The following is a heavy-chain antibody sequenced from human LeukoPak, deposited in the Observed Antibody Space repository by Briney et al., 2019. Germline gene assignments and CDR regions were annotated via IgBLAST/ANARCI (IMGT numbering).Heavy chain of an antibody. CDR3: ARGSHSGSYRGYYYYYMDV. V-gene: IGHV1-69*13. J-gene: IGHJ6*03. CDR1: GGTFSSYA. Sequence: ASVKVSCKXSGGTFSSYAISWVRQAPGQGLEWMGRIIPIFGTANYAQKFQGRVTITADESTSTAYMELSSLRSEDTAVYYCARGSHSGSYRGYYYYYMDVWGKGTTVTVSS. D-gene: IGHD1-26*01. CDR2: IIPIFGTA.